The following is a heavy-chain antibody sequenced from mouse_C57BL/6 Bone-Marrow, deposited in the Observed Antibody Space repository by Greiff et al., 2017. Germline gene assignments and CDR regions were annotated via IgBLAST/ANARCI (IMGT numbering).Heavy chain of an antibody. CDR1: GYTFTSYG. Sequence: VQLVESGAELARPGASVKLSCKASGYTFTSYGISWVKQRTGQGLEWIGEIYPRSGNTYYNEKFKGKATLTADKSSSTAYMELRSLTSEDSAVYFCARSGSLDMDYWGQGTSVTVSS. D-gene: IGHD6-1*01. CDR3: ARSGSLDMDY. J-gene: IGHJ4*01. V-gene: IGHV1-81*01. CDR2: IYPRSGNT.